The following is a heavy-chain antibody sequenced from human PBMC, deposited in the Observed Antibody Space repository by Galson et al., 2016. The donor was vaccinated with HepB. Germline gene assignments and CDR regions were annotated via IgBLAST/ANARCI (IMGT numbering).Heavy chain of an antibody. J-gene: IGHJ4*02. Sequence: TLSLTCAVSGGSISSGGYFWNWIRQRPGKGLEWIGYIDDTGRTHQNPSLNSRVALSLDTSKNQFFLKLTSVTAADTAVYYCARAGTLTTYWFYFDFWGQGNLVTVSS. CDR1: GGSISSGGYF. D-gene: IGHD2/OR15-2a*01. V-gene: IGHV4-31*11. CDR3: ARAGTLTTYWFYFDF. CDR2: IDDTGRT.